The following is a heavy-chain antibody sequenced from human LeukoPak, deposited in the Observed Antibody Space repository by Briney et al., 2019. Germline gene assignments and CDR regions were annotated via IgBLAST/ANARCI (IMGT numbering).Heavy chain of an antibody. D-gene: IGHD2-21*01. CDR3: ARDVVAEGIYFDC. V-gene: IGHV3-7*01. CDR2: INQDGSEK. Sequence: GGPLRLSCAASGFSFRSHWMSWVRQAPGKGLEWVANINQDGSEKYYVDSVKGRFTISRDNAENSLYLQMNTLRAEDTAVYYCARDVVAEGIYFDCWGQGNLVTVSS. J-gene: IGHJ4*02. CDR1: GFSFRSHW.